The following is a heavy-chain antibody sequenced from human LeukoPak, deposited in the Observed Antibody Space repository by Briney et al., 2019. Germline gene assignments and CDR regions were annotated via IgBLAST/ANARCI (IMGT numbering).Heavy chain of an antibody. V-gene: IGHV3-74*01. Sequence: GGSLRLSSAASGFTFSSYWMHWVRQAPGKGLVWVSHINSDGSSTSCADSVKGRFTISRDNAKNTLYLQMNSLRAEDTAVYYCARDSVAGQYDYWGQGALVTVSS. CDR1: GFTFSSYW. CDR3: ARDSVAGQYDY. J-gene: IGHJ4*02. D-gene: IGHD6-19*01. CDR2: INSDGSST.